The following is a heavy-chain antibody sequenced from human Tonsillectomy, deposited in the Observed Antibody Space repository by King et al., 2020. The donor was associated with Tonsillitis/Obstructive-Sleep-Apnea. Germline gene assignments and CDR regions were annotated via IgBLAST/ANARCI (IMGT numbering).Heavy chain of an antibody. CDR1: DGSISSYY. CDR3: ARTKLDYGDYEFTYYMDV. Sequence: QLQESGPGLVKPSETLSLTCTVSDGSISSYYWSWVRQPPGKGLEWIGYIYYSGTTSYNPSLKSRVTISVDTSKNQFSLKLRSVTAADTAVYYCARTKLDYGDYEFTYYMDVWGKGTTVTVSS. J-gene: IGHJ6*03. CDR2: IYYSGTT. D-gene: IGHD4-17*01. V-gene: IGHV4-59*01.